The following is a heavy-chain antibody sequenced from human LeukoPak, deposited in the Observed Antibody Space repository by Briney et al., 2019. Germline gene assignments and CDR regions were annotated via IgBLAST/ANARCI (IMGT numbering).Heavy chain of an antibody. D-gene: IGHD6-6*01. CDR2: IIPIFGTA. V-gene: IGHV1-69*05. CDR3: ARGENIAARLDY. J-gene: IGHJ4*02. Sequence: SVKVSCKASGGTFSSYAISWVRQAPGQGLEWMGGIIPIFGTANYAQKFQGRVTITTDESTSTAYLELSSLRSEDTAVYYCARGENIAARLDYWGQGTLVTVSS. CDR1: GGTFSSYA.